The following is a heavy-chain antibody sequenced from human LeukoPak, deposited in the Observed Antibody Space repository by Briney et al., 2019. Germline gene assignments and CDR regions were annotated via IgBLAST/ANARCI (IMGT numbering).Heavy chain of an antibody. CDR3: ARYREMATTHCFDY. Sequence: KISCKGSGYSFSNYWIGWVCQLPGKGLEWMGIIYPGDSDTRYSPSFQGHVTISADKSVSTAYLQWNSLKASDTAMYYCARYREMATTHCFDYWGQGALVTVSS. V-gene: IGHV5-51*01. D-gene: IGHD5-24*01. CDR1: GYSFSNYW. CDR2: IYPGDSDT. J-gene: IGHJ4*02.